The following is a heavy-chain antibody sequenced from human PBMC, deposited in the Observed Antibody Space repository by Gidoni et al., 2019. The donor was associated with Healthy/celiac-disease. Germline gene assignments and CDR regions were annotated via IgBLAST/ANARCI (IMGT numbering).Heavy chain of an antibody. CDR1: GYTCTSYG. J-gene: IGHJ4*02. V-gene: IGHV1-18*01. CDR3: ARVPGIVGAGYFDY. Sequence: VQLVQSGAEVKKPGASVKVSCKASGYTCTSYGISWVRQAPGQGLEWMGWISAYNGNPNYAQKLQGRVTMTTDTSTSTAYLELRSLRSDDTAVYYCARVPGIVGAGYFDYWGQGTLVTVSS. D-gene: IGHD1-26*01. CDR2: ISAYNGNP.